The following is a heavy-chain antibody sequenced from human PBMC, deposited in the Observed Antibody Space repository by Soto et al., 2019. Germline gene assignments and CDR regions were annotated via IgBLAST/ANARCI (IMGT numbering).Heavy chain of an antibody. Sequence: QVQLQESGPGLVKPSQTLSLTCTVSCGPVINGDIYLNWIRQQPEKGLEWMGYINYRVTTNYNAALKSRSLTSVDTAKNQFSLRLTSVTAADTAVYYCARDAPGAAPYWGQGTLVTVSS. D-gene: IGHD6-13*01. CDR1: CGPVINGDIY. J-gene: IGHJ4*02. CDR2: INYRVTT. V-gene: IGHV4-31*03. CDR3: ARDAPGAAPY.